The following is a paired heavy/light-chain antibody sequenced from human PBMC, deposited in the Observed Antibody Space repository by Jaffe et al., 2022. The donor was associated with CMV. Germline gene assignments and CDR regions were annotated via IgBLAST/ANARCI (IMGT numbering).Light chain of an antibody. CDR2: ASS. CDR3: QQSSTFPYT. J-gene: IGKJ2*01. CDR1: QSIGRS. V-gene: IGKV1-39*01. Sequence: DIQMTQSPSSLSASVGDRVTITCRASQSIGRSKLNWYQQKSGKAPEVLIYASSTLQSGVPSRFRGSVSGTAFTLTISSLQPEDFTTYYCQQSSTFPYTFGQGTKVEIK.
Heavy chain of an antibody. CDR3: ARDAGHCENNNCHHFDS. Sequence: EVQLVESGGGLVQPGESLRLSCAASKFTLRDYEMNWVRQAPGKGLEWISYISESGDTISYADSVKGRFTISRDNAKNSLYLQMNSLRAEDTATYYCARDAGHCENNNCHHFDSWGQGTLVTVSS. D-gene: IGHD1-1*01. CDR2: ISESGDTI. CDR1: KFTLRDYE. J-gene: IGHJ4*02. V-gene: IGHV3-48*03.